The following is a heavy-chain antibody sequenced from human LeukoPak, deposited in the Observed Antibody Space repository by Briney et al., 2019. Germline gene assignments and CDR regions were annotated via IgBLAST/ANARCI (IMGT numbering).Heavy chain of an antibody. Sequence: SETLSLTCTVPGGSMRGYFWSWIWQPPGKGLEWIGYIYYSGSTNYNPSLKSRVTISVDTSKNQFSLKLSSVTAADTAVYYCARSITSSWYGDFQHWGQGTLVTVSS. CDR1: GGSMRGYF. V-gene: IGHV4-59*01. CDR3: ARSITSSWYGDFQH. D-gene: IGHD6-13*01. CDR2: IYYSGST. J-gene: IGHJ1*01.